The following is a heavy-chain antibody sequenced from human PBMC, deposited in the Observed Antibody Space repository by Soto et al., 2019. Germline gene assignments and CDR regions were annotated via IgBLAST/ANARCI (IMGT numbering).Heavy chain of an antibody. V-gene: IGHV4-59*01. CDR2: VYHTGAT. D-gene: IGHD5-12*01. CDR3: ARGGNRYSNVASGVGGFDF. CDR1: GASISSSY. J-gene: IGHJ4*02. Sequence: SETLSLTCTVSGASISSSYWSWIRQSPERGLEWIAYVYHTGATNYNPSLKSRVTISLDTSKGQFSLNLTSLTTADTAVYFCARGGNRYSNVASGVGGFDFWGQGSLVTVSS.